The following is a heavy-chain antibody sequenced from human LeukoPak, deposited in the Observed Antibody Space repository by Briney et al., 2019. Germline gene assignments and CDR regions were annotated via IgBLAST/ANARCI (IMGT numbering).Heavy chain of an antibody. CDR1: GGSISSGDYY. D-gene: IGHD3-22*01. Sequence: PSETLSLTCTVSGGSISSGDYYWSWIRQPPGKGLEWVSAISGSGGSTYYADSVKGRFTISRDNSKNTLYLQMNSLRAEDTAVYYCAKDSPASPVVVTGFWGQGTLVTVSS. CDR3: AKDSPASPVVVTGF. CDR2: ISGSGGST. J-gene: IGHJ4*02. V-gene: IGHV3-23*01.